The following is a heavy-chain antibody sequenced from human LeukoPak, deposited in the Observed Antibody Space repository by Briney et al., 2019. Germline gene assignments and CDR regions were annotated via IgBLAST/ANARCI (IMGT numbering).Heavy chain of an antibody. J-gene: IGHJ6*02. CDR2: ISAYNGNT. D-gene: IGHD3-9*01. Sequence: ASVKVSCKASGYTFTSYGISWVRQAPGQGLEWMGWISAYNGNTNYAQKLQGRVTMTTDTSTSTAYMELRSLRSDDTAVYYCARNYDILTGHSYYYYGMDVWGQGTTVTVSS. CDR3: ARNYDILTGHSYYYYGMDV. V-gene: IGHV1-18*01. CDR1: GYTFTSYG.